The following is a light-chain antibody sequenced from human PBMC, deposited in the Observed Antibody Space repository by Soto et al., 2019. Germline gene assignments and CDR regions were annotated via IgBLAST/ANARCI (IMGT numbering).Light chain of an antibody. CDR3: QQYNNLPWT. J-gene: IGKJ1*01. Sequence: EMVMTQSPATLSVSPGERATLSYRASQSVSSNLAWYQQKPGKVPRLLIYGASTRATGIPARFSGSGSGTEFTLTISSLQSEDFAVYYCQQYNNLPWTFGQGTKVDIK. CDR1: QSVSSN. V-gene: IGKV3-15*01. CDR2: GAS.